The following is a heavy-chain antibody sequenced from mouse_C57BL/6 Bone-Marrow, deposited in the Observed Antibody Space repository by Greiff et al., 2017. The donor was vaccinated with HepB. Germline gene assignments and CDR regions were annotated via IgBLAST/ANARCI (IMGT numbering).Heavy chain of an antibody. CDR1: GFTFSDYG. V-gene: IGHV5-17*01. CDR2: ISSGSSTI. Sequence: DVQLVESGGGLVKPGGSLKLSCAASGFTFSDYGMHWVRQAPEKGLEWVAYISSGSSTIYYAATVKGRFTISRDNAKNTLFLQMTSLRSEDTAMYYCARWYYGSNWFAYWGQGTLVTVTA. D-gene: IGHD1-1*01. J-gene: IGHJ3*01. CDR3: ARWYYGSNWFAY.